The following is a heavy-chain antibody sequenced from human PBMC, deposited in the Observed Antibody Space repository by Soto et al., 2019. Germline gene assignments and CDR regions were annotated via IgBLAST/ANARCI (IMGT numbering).Heavy chain of an antibody. J-gene: IGHJ5*02. CDR2: ITAGSNTI. CDR1: GFTFSAYS. CDR3: ARDNGMVGSFEP. V-gene: IGHV3-48*02. D-gene: IGHD2-15*01. Sequence: PGGSLRLSCAASGFTFSAYSMNWARQAPGKGLEWVSYITAGSNTIFYADSVKGRFTISRDNAKNSLYLQMSSLRDDDTAVYYCARDNGMVGSFEPWGPGTLVTVSS.